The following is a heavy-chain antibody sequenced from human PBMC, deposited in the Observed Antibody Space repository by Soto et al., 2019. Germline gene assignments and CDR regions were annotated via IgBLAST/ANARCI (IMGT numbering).Heavy chain of an antibody. CDR3: ARDGSSPFGY. J-gene: IGHJ4*02. CDR1: GFSVSNNH. D-gene: IGHD3-3*02. V-gene: IGHV3-53*01. CDR2: IHIDGNT. Sequence: GGSLRLSCAASGFSVSNNHMSWVRQAPGKGLEWVSLIHIDGNTYYTDAVKGRFTISRDYSKNTLFLQMNNLRAEDTALYYCARDGSSPFGYWGQGTQVTVSS.